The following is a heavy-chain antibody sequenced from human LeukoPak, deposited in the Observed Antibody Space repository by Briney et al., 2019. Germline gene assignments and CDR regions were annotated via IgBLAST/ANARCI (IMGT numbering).Heavy chain of an antibody. CDR1: EFTLTIYG. CDR2: ISYVGSNI. CDR3: ARDWKSNSFDY. Sequence: PGRSLTLSCAASEFTLTIYGMHWVPHAPGKGLVWGCFISYVGSNIYYADYVKGRFTISRDISKNTLYLQMGSLRAEDTAIYYCARDWKSNSFDYWGQGTLVTVSS. D-gene: IGHD1-1*01. V-gene: IGHV3-33*05. J-gene: IGHJ4*02.